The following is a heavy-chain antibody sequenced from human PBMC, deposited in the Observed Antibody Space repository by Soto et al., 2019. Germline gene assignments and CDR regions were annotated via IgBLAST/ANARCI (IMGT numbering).Heavy chain of an antibody. V-gene: IGHV4-30-4*01. CDR3: ARDRSNSPDYFDY. CDR1: GGSISSDYYY. Sequence: TPSPTFTFSGGSISSDYYYWSWIRQPPGKGLEWIGYIYYSGRTDYNPSLKSRVIISIDTSKNQFSLNLNSVSAADTAVYYCARDRSNSPDYFDYWGQGTLVTVS. J-gene: IGHJ4*02. D-gene: IGHD6-6*01. CDR2: IYYSGRT.